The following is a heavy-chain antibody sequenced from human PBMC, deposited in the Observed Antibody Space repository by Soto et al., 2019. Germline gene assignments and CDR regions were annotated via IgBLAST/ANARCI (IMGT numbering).Heavy chain of an antibody. Sequence: SETLSLTCAVYGGSFSGYYWSWIRQPPGKGLEWIGEINHSGSTNYNPSLKSRVTISVDTSKNQFSLKLSSVTAADTAVYYCARGRREGDYVYAGSAPRRLYYFDYRGQGTLVTVSS. V-gene: IGHV4-34*01. CDR1: GGSFSGYY. D-gene: IGHD4-17*01. CDR3: ARGRREGDYVYAGSAPRRLYYFDY. J-gene: IGHJ4*02. CDR2: INHSGST.